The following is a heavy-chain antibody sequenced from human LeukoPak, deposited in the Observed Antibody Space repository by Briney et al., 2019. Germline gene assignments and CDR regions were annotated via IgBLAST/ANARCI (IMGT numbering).Heavy chain of an antibody. CDR2: IIPIFGTA. CDR1: GGTFSSYA. CDR3: ARVGPSLRFLEWAEGNWFDP. V-gene: IGHV1-69*13. Sequence: SVKVSCKASGGTFSSYAISWVRQAPGQGLEWMGGIIPIFGTANYAQKFQGRVTITADESTSTAYMERSSLRSEDTAVYYCARVGPSLRFLEWAEGNWFDPWGQGTLVTVSS. J-gene: IGHJ5*02. D-gene: IGHD3-3*01.